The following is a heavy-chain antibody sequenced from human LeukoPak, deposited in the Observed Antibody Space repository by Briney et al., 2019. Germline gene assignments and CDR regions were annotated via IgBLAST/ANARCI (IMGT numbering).Heavy chain of an antibody. Sequence: GGSLRLSCAASGFTFSNYWMTWVRQAPGKGLEWVANIKQDGTEKYYVDSVKGRFTISRDNAVNSLYLQMNSLRAEDTAVYYCTRDTGCPGGTCYSFYDYWGQGTLVTVSS. CDR3: TRDTGCPGGTCYSFYDY. CDR2: IKQDGTEK. D-gene: IGHD2-15*01. V-gene: IGHV3-7*01. J-gene: IGHJ4*02. CDR1: GFTFSNYW.